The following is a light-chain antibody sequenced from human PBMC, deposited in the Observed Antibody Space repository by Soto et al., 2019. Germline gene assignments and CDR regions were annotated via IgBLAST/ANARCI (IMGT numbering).Light chain of an antibody. Sequence: DIQMTQSPSSLSASVGDRVTITCRANQTISNTLNWYQQRPGKPPNLLIYASSTLQSGVPPRFSGGGSGTEFTLTISILQPEDFATYYCQQTYSTPITFGQGTRLEIK. CDR3: QQTYSTPIT. CDR2: ASS. J-gene: IGKJ5*01. V-gene: IGKV1-39*01. CDR1: QTISNT.